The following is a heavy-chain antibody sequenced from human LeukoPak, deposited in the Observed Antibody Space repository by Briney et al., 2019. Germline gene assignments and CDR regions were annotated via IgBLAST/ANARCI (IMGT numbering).Heavy chain of an antibody. Sequence: GASVKVSCKASGYTFTSYDINWVRQATGQGLEWMGWMNPNSGNTGYAQKFQGRVTITRNTSISTAYMELSSLRSEDTAVYYCAREGNWGRNFDYWGQGTLVTVSS. CDR1: GYTFTSYD. CDR2: MNPNSGNT. CDR3: AREGNWGRNFDY. V-gene: IGHV1-8*03. D-gene: IGHD7-27*01. J-gene: IGHJ4*02.